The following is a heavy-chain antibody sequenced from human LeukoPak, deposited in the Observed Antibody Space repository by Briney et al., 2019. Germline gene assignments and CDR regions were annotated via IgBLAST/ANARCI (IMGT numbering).Heavy chain of an antibody. CDR2: ISSNGGDT. V-gene: IGHV3-64*01. CDR1: GFTFSGFS. J-gene: IGHJ4*02. CDR3: ARLGGCGYYDY. Sequence: PGGSLRLSCAASGFTFSGFSMHWVRQAPGKGLEYVSAISSNGGDTYYANSVKGRFTISRDNSKSALYLQMGSLRDEDMAVYFCARLGGCGYYDYWGQGTLVTVSS. D-gene: IGHD3-22*01.